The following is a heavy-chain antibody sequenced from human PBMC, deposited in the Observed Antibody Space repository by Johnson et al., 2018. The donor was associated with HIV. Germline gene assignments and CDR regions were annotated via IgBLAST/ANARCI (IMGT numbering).Heavy chain of an antibody. CDR3: ARKKATVFSTTSTNYAFDI. CDR1: GFTVSSYA. CDR2: ISYDGSNK. Sequence: QVQLVESGGGLIQPGGSLRLSCAASGFTVSSYAMHWVRQAPGKGLEWVAVISYDGSNKYYADSVTGRFTISRDNTKNTVYLQMNSLRAEDTAVYYCARKKATVFSTTSTNYAFDIWGQGTMVTVSS. V-gene: IGHV3-30*14. D-gene: IGHD1-1*01. J-gene: IGHJ3*02.